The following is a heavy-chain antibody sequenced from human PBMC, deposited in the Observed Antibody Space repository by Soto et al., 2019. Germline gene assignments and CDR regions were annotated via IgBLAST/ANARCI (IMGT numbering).Heavy chain of an antibody. Sequence: GGSLRLSCAASKFTSSSYWMSWVRQAPGKGLEWVADIKQDGSEKNYVDSVKGRFTISRDNAKNSLLLQMNSRKVEDAAVYYCASEFGDYLKFFDYWGQGTLVTVSS. D-gene: IGHD4-17*01. V-gene: IGHV3-7*01. J-gene: IGHJ4*02. CDR3: ASEFGDYLKFFDY. CDR2: IKQDGSEK. CDR1: KFTSSSYW.